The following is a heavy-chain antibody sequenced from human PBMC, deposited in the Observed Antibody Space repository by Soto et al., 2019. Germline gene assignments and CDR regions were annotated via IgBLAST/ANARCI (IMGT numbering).Heavy chain of an antibody. CDR1: GFTFSSYG. Sequence: QVQLVESGGGVVQPGRSLRLSCAASGFTFSSYGMHWVRQAPGKGLEWVAVIWYDGSNKYYADSVKGRFTISRDNSKNTLYLQMNSLRAEDTAVYYCARDFPLEYISGTADYWGPGTLVTVSS. J-gene: IGHJ4*02. CDR2: IWYDGSNK. CDR3: ARDFPLEYISGTADY. V-gene: IGHV3-33*01. D-gene: IGHD1-26*01.